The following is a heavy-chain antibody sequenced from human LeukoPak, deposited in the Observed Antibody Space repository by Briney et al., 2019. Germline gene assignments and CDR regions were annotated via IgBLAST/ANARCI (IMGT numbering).Heavy chain of an antibody. Sequence: GGSLRLSCAASGFTFSSYAMSWVRQAPGKGLEWVSSISSGSSYIYYADSVKGRFTISRDNAKNSLYLQMNSLRAEDTALYYCARYGGNAFDVWGQGTMVTVSS. V-gene: IGHV3-21*01. CDR3: ARYGGNAFDV. CDR2: ISSGSSYI. J-gene: IGHJ3*01. D-gene: IGHD4/OR15-4a*01. CDR1: GFTFSSYA.